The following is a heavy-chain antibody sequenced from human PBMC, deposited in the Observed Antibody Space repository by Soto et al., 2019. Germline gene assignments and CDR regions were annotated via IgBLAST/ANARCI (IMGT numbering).Heavy chain of an antibody. Sequence: HPGGSLRLSCAASGFTFSSYAMSWVRQAPGKGLEWVSAISGSGGSTYYADSVKGRFTISRDNSKNTLYLQMNSLRAEDTAVYYCAKRGYYDFWSSYGMDVWGQGTTVTVSS. CDR2: ISGSGGST. V-gene: IGHV3-23*01. J-gene: IGHJ6*02. D-gene: IGHD3-3*01. CDR3: AKRGYYDFWSSYGMDV. CDR1: GFTFSSYA.